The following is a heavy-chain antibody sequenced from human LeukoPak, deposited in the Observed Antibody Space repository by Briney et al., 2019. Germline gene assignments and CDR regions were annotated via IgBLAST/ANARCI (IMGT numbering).Heavy chain of an antibody. Sequence: GGSLRLSCAGSGFTFNNYAMSWVRQTPRKGLEWVSIIMISGDDTYYADPVKGRSTMSRDKSKNTLYLQMSYLRAEDTAVYYCVRAAPGDCSSTSCSLFDNWGQGILVTVSS. CDR2: IMISGDDT. J-gene: IGHJ4*02. CDR1: GFTFNNYA. D-gene: IGHD2-2*01. CDR3: VRAAPGDCSSTSCSLFDN. V-gene: IGHV3-23*01.